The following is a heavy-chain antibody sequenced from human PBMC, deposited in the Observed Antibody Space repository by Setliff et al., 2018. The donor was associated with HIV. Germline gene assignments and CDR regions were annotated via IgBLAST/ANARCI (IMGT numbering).Heavy chain of an antibody. V-gene: IGHV4-34*01. CDR3: ATHRRELGLHY. CDR1: GGSFGGYS. CDR2: INHSGST. Sequence: TLSLTCAVYGGSFGGYSWSWIRQPPGKGLEWIGEINHSGSTNYNPSLKSRVTISVDTSKSQFSLKLTSVTAADTALYYCATHRRELGLHYWGQGTLVTVSS. J-gene: IGHJ4*02. D-gene: IGHD7-27*01.